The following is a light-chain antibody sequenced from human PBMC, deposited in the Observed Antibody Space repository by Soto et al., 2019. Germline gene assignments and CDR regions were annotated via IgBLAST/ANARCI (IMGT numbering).Light chain of an antibody. CDR3: SSKTTSTPGV. CDR2: DVS. J-gene: IGLJ3*02. V-gene: IGLV2-14*01. Sequence: QSVLTQPASVSGSPGQSITISCTGTSSDVGAYNYVSWYQQHPGKAPKLIIYDVSKRPSGVSNRFSASKSGNTAFLIISGLQAEGEADYHCSSKTTSTPGVFGGGTKLTVL. CDR1: SSDVGAYNY.